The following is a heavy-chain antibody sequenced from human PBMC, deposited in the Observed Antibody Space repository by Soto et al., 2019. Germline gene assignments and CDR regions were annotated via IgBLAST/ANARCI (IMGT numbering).Heavy chain of an antibody. CDR1: CDSISIYC. J-gene: IGHJ4*02. D-gene: IGHD4-17*01. CDR2: IYYSGST. V-gene: IGHV4-59*01. Sequence: SASLALASPLSCDSISIYCWSWDRQPPGKGLEWIGFIYYSGSTNYNPSLKSRVTISVDASKNQFSLKLSSVTAADTAVYYCARGRTTVVTVFDYWGQGTLV. CDR3: ARGRTTVVTVFDY.